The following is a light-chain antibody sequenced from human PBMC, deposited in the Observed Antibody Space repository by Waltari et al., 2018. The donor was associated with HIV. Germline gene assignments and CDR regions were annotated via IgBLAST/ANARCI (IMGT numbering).Light chain of an antibody. CDR1: ASDIGRYNY. CDR2: DVN. J-gene: IGLJ1*01. CDR3: ASYTVNSTGV. Sequence: QSALSQPASVSASPGQSVAISCSGSASDIGRYNYVSWYQPPPDKTPRLILFDVNNRPSVISDRFSGSKSGTTASLTISTVETDDEADYYCASYTVNSTGVFGSGTKLTVL. V-gene: IGLV2-14*03.